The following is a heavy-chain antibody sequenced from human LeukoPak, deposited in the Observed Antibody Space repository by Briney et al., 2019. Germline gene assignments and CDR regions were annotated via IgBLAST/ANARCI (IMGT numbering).Heavy chain of an antibody. V-gene: IGHV1-8*01. CDR1: GYTFTSYD. CDR2: MNPNSGNT. D-gene: IGHD6-25*01. J-gene: IGHJ4*02. Sequence: ASVKVSCKASGYTFTSYDINWVRQATGQGLEWMGWMNPNSGNTGYAQKFQGRVTMTRNTSISTAYMELSSLRSEDTAVYYCARGDPKAGSGYFDYWGQGTLVTVSS. CDR3: ARGDPKAGSGYFDY.